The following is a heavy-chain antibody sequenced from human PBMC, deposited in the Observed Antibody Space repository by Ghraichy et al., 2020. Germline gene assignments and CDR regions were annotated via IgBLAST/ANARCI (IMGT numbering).Heavy chain of an antibody. CDR3: ASGPAHILRLDY. Sequence: SETLSLTCAVSGGSISSSNWWSWVRQPPGKGLEWIGEIYHSGTTNYQSSLKSRVTISVDTSKNEVSLKLTSMTAADTAVYYCASGPAHILRLDYWGQGTLVTVSS. CDR1: GGSISSSNW. V-gene: IGHV4-4*02. CDR2: IYHSGTT. J-gene: IGHJ4*02. D-gene: IGHD3-9*01.